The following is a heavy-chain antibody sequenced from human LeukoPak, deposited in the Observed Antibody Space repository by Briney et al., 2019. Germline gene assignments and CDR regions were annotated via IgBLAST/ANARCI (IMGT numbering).Heavy chain of an antibody. J-gene: IGHJ4*02. Sequence: GGSLTLSCAASGFIFSSYWMSWVRRAPGKGLEGVAIIKQDGSEKYYVVSVKGRFTISRDNAKNSLSLKMNSVRAADTAVYYCARDFMVATLYWGQGTLVTVSS. CDR3: ARDFMVATLY. CDR2: IKQDGSEK. V-gene: IGHV3-7*01. D-gene: IGHD5-12*01. CDR1: GFIFSSYW.